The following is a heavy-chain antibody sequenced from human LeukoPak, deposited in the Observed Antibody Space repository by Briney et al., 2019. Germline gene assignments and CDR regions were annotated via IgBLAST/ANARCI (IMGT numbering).Heavy chain of an antibody. D-gene: IGHD3-10*01. J-gene: IGHJ4*02. Sequence: PGGSLRLSCAASGFTFSDHYMSWIRQAPGKGLEWVSYISTSSSYTNYADSVKGRFTISRDNAKNSLYLQMNSLRAEDTAVYYCARSPRIGELLDYWGQGTLVTVSS. CDR2: ISTSSSYT. CDR1: GFTFSDHY. CDR3: ARSPRIGELLDY. V-gene: IGHV3-11*06.